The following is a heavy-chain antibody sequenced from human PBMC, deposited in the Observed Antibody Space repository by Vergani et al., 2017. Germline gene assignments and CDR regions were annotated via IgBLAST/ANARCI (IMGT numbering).Heavy chain of an antibody. CDR3: ARDVRIDAEGTELDY. J-gene: IGHJ4*02. V-gene: IGHV3-74*01. CDR1: GFTFSRHW. D-gene: IGHD1-14*01. CDR2: VNPEGTNT. Sequence: EVQLVESGGGLVQPGGSLRLSCAASGFTFSRHWMHWVRQAPGKGLLWVSRVNPEGTNTPYADSVKGRFTISRDNAKNMMYLQLNSLRDEDTAVYYCARDVRIDAEGTELDYWGQGTLVTVSS.